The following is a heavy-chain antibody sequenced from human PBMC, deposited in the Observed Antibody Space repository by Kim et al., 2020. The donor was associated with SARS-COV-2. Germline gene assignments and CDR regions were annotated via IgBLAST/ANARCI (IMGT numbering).Heavy chain of an antibody. Sequence: DSVGGRFTISRDNSKNTLFLQMNNLRPEDTAVYYCAKESRLATINFGLDVWGQGTTVTVSS. CDR3: AKESRLATINFGLDV. V-gene: IGHV3-30*02. J-gene: IGHJ6*02. D-gene: IGHD5-12*01.